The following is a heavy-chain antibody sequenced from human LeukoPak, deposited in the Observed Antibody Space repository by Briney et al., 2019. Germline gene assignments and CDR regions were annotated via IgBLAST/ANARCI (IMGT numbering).Heavy chain of an antibody. CDR3: GGAGGGLLWFREPSNDYFDY. Sequence: ESSETLSLTCTVSGDSISSGSYDWSWMRQPAGKGLDWIGRIYTSGSPNYNPSLNILVTISVDTSKNQFSLKLSSVTTAATAVYYCGGAGGGLLWFREPSNDYFDYWGQGTLVTVSS. CDR1: GDSISSGSYD. D-gene: IGHD3-10*01. CDR2: IYTSGSP. V-gene: IGHV4-61*02. J-gene: IGHJ4*02.